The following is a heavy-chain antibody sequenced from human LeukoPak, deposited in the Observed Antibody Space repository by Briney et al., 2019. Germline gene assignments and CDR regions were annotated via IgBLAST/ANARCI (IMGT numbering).Heavy chain of an antibody. D-gene: IGHD3-9*01. CDR3: ARGRYVDWLFDY. Sequence: PGGSLRLSCAASGFTFSSYSMNWVRQAPGKGLEWVSSISSSSSYIYYADSVKGRFTISRDNAKNSLYLQMNSLRVEDTAVYYCARGRYVDWLFDYWGQGTLVTVSS. V-gene: IGHV3-21*04. CDR2: ISSSSSYI. CDR1: GFTFSSYS. J-gene: IGHJ4*02.